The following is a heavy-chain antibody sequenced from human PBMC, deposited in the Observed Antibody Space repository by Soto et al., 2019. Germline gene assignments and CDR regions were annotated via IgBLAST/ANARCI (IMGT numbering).Heavy chain of an antibody. Sequence: GGSLRLSCAASGFTFSSYAMSWVRQAPGKGLEWVSAISGSGGSTYYADSVKGRFTISRENSKNTLYLQMNSRRAEDTAAYYCDNGVEWRGSSSLGYWGQGTLVTVSS. CDR2: ISGSGGST. V-gene: IGHV3-23*01. J-gene: IGHJ4*02. D-gene: IGHD6-13*01. CDR3: DNGVEWRGSSSLGY. CDR1: GFTFSSYA.